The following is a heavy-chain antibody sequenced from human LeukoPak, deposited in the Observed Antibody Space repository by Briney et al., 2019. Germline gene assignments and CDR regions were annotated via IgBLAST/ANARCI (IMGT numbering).Heavy chain of an antibody. CDR3: ARVLRVGPTAFDF. V-gene: IGHV4-34*01. Sequence: SETLSLTCAVYGESFSGYYWSWLRQSPGKGLEWIGEINQSGSTNYNPSLKSRVTISVDTSKNQFSLKLSSVTAADTAVYYCARVLRVGPTAFDFWGQGTLVTVSS. J-gene: IGHJ4*02. CDR1: GESFSGYY. D-gene: IGHD1-26*01. CDR2: INQSGST.